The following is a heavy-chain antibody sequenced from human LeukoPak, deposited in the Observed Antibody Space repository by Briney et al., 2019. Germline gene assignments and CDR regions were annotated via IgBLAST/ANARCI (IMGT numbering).Heavy chain of an antibody. CDR3: ASSARRFLEWSNDAFDI. Sequence: SETLSLTCTVSGGSISSYYWSWIRQPPGKGLEWIGYIYYSGSTNYNPSLKSRVTISVDTSKNQFSLKLSSVTAADTAVYYCASSARRFLEWSNDAFDIWGQGTMVTVSS. CDR2: IYYSGST. J-gene: IGHJ3*02. CDR1: GGSISSYY. D-gene: IGHD3-3*01. V-gene: IGHV4-59*01.